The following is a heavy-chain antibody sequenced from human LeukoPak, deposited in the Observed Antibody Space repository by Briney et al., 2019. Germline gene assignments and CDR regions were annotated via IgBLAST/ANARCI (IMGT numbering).Heavy chain of an antibody. CDR1: GGSIKSNNW. D-gene: IGHD1-26*01. Sequence: SETLSLTCAVSGGSIKSNNWWSWVRQPPGKGLEWIGEIYHSGSTNYNPSLESRVTVSVDKSKNQFSLDLSSVTAADTAVYYCARVYGIVGARGWFDPWGQGTLVTVSS. J-gene: IGHJ5*02. CDR3: ARVYGIVGARGWFDP. CDR2: IYHSGST. V-gene: IGHV4-4*02.